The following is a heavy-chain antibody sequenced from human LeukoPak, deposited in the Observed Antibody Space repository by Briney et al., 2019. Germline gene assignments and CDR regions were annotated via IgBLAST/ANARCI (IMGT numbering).Heavy chain of an antibody. V-gene: IGHV3-30*18. Sequence: GGSLRLSCAASGFTFSSYGMHWVRQAPGKGLEWVAVISYDGSNKYYADSVKGRFTISRDNSKNTLYLQMNSLRAEDTAVYYCAKERLPAMGHYYYYMDVWGKGTTVTVPS. CDR2: ISYDGSNK. J-gene: IGHJ6*03. CDR3: AKERLPAMGHYYYYMDV. D-gene: IGHD5-18*01. CDR1: GFTFSSYG.